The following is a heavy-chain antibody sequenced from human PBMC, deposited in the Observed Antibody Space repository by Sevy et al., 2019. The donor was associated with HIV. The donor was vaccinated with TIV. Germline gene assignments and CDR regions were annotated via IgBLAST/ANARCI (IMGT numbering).Heavy chain of an antibody. CDR3: AKAVAGTRTPIDY. V-gene: IGHV3-9*01. CDR1: GFTFDDYA. Sequence: GGSLRLSCAASGFTFDDYAMHWVRQAPGKGLEWVSGISWNGGSIGYADSVKGRFTISRDNAKNSLYLQMNSLRAEDTALYYCAKAVAGTRTPIDYWGQGTLVTVSS. D-gene: IGHD6-19*01. CDR2: ISWNGGSI. J-gene: IGHJ4*02.